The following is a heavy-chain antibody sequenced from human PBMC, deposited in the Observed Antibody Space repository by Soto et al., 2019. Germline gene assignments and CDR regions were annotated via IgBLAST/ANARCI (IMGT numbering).Heavy chain of an antibody. CDR3: AREGGWIFCSGGSCYQGWFDP. CDR1: GYTFTSYG. CDR2: ISAYNGNT. D-gene: IGHD2-15*01. J-gene: IGHJ5*02. Sequence: QVQLVQSGAEVKKPGASVKVSCKASGYTFTSYGISWVRQAPGQGLEWMGWISAYNGNTNYAQKLQGRVTMTTDTSTSTAYMELRSLRSDDTAVYYCAREGGWIFCSGGSCYQGWFDPWGQGTLVTVSS. V-gene: IGHV1-18*01.